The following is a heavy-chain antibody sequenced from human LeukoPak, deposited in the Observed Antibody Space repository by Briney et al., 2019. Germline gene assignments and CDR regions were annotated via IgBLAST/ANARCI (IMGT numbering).Heavy chain of an antibody. CDR3: AELGITMIGGV. CDR1: GFTFSFYA. D-gene: IGHD3-10*02. J-gene: IGHJ6*04. V-gene: IGHV3-23*01. CDR2: ISGSGAST. Sequence: PGGSLRLSCAASGFTFSFYAMSWVRQAPGKGLEWVSGISGSGASTYYADSVKGRFTISRDNAKSSLYLQMNSLRAEDTAVYYCAELGITMIGGVWGKGTTVTISS.